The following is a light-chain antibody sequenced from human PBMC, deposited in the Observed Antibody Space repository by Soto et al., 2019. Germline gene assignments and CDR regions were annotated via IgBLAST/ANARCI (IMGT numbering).Light chain of an antibody. CDR2: DVS. V-gene: IGLV2-14*03. J-gene: IGLJ1*01. CDR1: SSDVGGYNF. Sequence: QSVLTQPASVSGSTGRSVTISCAGTSSDVGGYNFVSWYQQHPGKAPQLMIYDVSSRPSGVSNRFSGSKSGNTASLTISGLQAEDEADYYCSSYTSSYTYVFGTGTKVTVL. CDR3: SSYTSSYTYV.